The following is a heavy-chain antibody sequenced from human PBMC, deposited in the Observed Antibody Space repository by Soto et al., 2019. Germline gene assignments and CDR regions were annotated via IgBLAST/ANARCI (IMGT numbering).Heavy chain of an antibody. CDR1: GFTFSSYG. J-gene: IGHJ4*02. Sequence: GGSLRLSCAASGFTFSSYGMHWVRQAPGKGLEWVAVIWYDGSNKYYADSVKGRFTISRDNSKNTLYLQMNSLRAEDTAVYYCARYYGSGSLGQFDYWGQGTLVTVSS. D-gene: IGHD3-10*01. CDR3: ARYYGSGSLGQFDY. CDR2: IWYDGSNK. V-gene: IGHV3-33*01.